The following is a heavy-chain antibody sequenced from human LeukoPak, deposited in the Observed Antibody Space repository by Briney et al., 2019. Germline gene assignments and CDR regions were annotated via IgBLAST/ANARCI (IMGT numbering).Heavy chain of an antibody. Sequence: SETLSLTCTVSGGSISYYYWSWIRQSPGKGLEWIGYIYYSGTTNYNPSLKSRVSISVDTSKNQFSLQLRSVTAADTAVYYCAREDPQTTVPEGMDVWGQGTTVTVSS. J-gene: IGHJ6*02. CDR1: GGSISYYY. CDR3: AREDPQTTVPEGMDV. CDR2: IYYSGTT. V-gene: IGHV4-59*01. D-gene: IGHD4-17*01.